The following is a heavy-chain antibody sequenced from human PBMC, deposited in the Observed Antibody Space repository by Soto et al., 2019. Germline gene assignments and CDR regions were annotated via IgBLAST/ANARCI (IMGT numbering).Heavy chain of an antibody. D-gene: IGHD4-17*01. V-gene: IGHV4-59*01. Sequence: SETLSLTCTVPGGSIRSYYWSWIRQPPGKGLEWIGYIHYSGSTNYNPSLKSRLTISVDTSKNQFSLKLSSVTAADTAVYYCARDLGLGDYGGYWGQGTLVTVSS. CDR3: ARDLGLGDYGGY. J-gene: IGHJ4*02. CDR2: IHYSGST. CDR1: GGSIRSYY.